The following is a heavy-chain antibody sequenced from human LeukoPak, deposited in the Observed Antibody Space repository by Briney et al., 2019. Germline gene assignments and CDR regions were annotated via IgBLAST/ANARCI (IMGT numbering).Heavy chain of an antibody. Sequence: QPGGSLRLSCAASGFTFSSYEMNWVRQAPGKGLEWVSYISSGSTIYDADSVKGRFTISRDNAKNSLYLQMNSLRAEDTAVYYCARESIAEAGAPFDYWGQGTLVTVSS. CDR3: ARESIAEAGAPFDY. J-gene: IGHJ4*02. D-gene: IGHD6-19*01. CDR1: GFTFSSYE. CDR2: ISSGSTI. V-gene: IGHV3-48*03.